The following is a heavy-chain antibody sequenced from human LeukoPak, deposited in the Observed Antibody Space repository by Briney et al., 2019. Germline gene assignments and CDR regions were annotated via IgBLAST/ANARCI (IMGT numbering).Heavy chain of an antibody. Sequence: AGPVSLLCGLPGVPLNSYDWLTRVRQPPGGGLEWIGEVHLNGRTHYSPSLESRVTMSVDMSENHISLKLTSVTAADTAVYYCAREGGFYRPLDYSGPGTLVIVSS. CDR3: AREGGFYRPLDY. CDR2: VHLNGRT. D-gene: IGHD2/OR15-2a*01. CDR1: GVPLNSYDW. V-gene: IGHV4-4*02. J-gene: IGHJ4*02.